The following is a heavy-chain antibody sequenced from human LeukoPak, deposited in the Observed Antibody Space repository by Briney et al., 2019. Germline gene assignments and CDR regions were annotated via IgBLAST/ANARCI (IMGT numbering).Heavy chain of an antibody. Sequence: GGSLRLSCAASGFTVSSNYMSWVRQAPGKGLEWVSVIYSGGSTYYADSVKGRFTISRDNSKSTLYPQMNSLRAEDTAVYYCARKVTAIPPTRAFDYWGQGTLVTVSS. D-gene: IGHD2-21*02. CDR2: IYSGGST. CDR1: GFTVSSNY. CDR3: ARKVTAIPPTRAFDY. V-gene: IGHV3-66*01. J-gene: IGHJ4*02.